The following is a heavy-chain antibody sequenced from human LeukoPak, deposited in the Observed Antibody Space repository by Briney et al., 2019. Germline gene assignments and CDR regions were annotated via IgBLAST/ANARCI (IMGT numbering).Heavy chain of an antibody. V-gene: IGHV3-74*01. CDR3: ARDLSFSPDH. CDR2: VSPDGNLA. Sequence: PGGSLRLSCAGSGFTLSSSWMHWVRQAPGKGPVWVAHVSPDGNLANYADSVKGRFIISRDNAKNTLFLQMNSLRAEETAVYYCARDLSFSPDHWGQGTLVTVSS. CDR1: GFTLSSSW. J-gene: IGHJ4*02.